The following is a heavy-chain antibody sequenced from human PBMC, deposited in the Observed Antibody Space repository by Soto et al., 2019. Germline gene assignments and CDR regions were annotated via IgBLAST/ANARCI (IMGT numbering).Heavy chain of an antibody. V-gene: IGHV4-39*01. CDR3: ARLGGVAVAGPIYY. CDR1: GGSISRSNYY. CDR2: VYHTGNT. J-gene: IGHJ4*02. Sequence: SETLSLTCSVSGGSISRSNYYWAWIRQPPGKGLEWIGSVYHTGNTYYSLSLRSRVAISLDTSKNQFSLRLDAVSAADTATYYCARLGGVAVAGPIYYWGQGTLVTVSS. D-gene: IGHD6-19*01.